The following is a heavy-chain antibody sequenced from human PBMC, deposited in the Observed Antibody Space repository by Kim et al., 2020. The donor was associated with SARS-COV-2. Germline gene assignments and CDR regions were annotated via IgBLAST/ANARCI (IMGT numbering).Heavy chain of an antibody. D-gene: IGHD4-17*01. J-gene: IGHJ5*02. CDR3: ARDLPGHDYGDLSEEFDP. CDR1: GFTFSSYS. CDR2: ISSSSSYI. Sequence: GGSLRLSCAASGFTFSSYSMNWVRQAPGKGLEWVSSISSSSSYIYYADSVKGRFTISRDNAKNSLYLQMNSLRAEDTAVYYCARDLPGHDYGDLSEEFDPWGQGTLVTVSS. V-gene: IGHV3-21*01.